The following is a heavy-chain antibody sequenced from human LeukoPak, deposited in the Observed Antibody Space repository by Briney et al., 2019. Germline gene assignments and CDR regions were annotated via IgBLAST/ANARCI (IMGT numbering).Heavy chain of an antibody. D-gene: IGHD3-22*01. V-gene: IGHV3-21*01. CDR3: ARDPTSYYYDSSWDY. J-gene: IGHJ4*02. CDR2: ISSSSSYI. CDR1: GFTFSSYS. Sequence: PGGSLRLSCAASGFTFSSYSMNWVRQAPGKGLEWVSSISSSSSYIYYADSVKGRFTISRDNAKNSLYLQMNSLRAEDTAVYYCARDPTSYYYDSSWDYWGQGTLVTVSS.